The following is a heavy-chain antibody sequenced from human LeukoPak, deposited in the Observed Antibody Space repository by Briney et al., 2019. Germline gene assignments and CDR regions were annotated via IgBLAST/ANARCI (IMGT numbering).Heavy chain of an antibody. CDR2: ISGSGGST. CDR1: GFTFSSYA. J-gene: IGHJ4*02. D-gene: IGHD3-16*01. V-gene: IGHV3-23*01. CDR3: AKSTFYDYVLGY. Sequence: GGSLRLSCAPSGFTFSSYAMSWVRQAPGKGLEWVSAISGSGGSTYYADSVKGRFTISRDNSKNTLYLQMNSLRAEDTAVYYCAKSTFYDYVLGYWGQGTLVTVSS.